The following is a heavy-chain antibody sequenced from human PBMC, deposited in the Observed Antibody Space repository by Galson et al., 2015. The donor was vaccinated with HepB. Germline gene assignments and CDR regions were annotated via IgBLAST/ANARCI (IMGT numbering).Heavy chain of an antibody. CDR2: IFYSGST. J-gene: IGHJ5*02. CDR3: ARGGPSWFDP. V-gene: IGHV4-59*09. Sequence: IGYIFYSGSTNYNPSLKSRVTISLDTSKNQFSLNLNSVTAADTAVYYCARGGPSWFDPWGQGTLVIVSS.